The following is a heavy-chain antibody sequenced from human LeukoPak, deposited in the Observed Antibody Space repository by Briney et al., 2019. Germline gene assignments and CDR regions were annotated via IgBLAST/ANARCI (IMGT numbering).Heavy chain of an antibody. Sequence: SQTLSLTCAVFGGSISSGGSSWSWIRQPPGKGLEWLGYIYHSGSTYYNPSLKSRVTISVDRSKNQFSLKLSSVTAADTAVYYCARGLEGVDDAFDIWGQGTMVTVSS. CDR2: IYHSGST. CDR3: ARGLEGVDDAFDI. D-gene: IGHD3-10*01. J-gene: IGHJ3*02. V-gene: IGHV4-30-2*01. CDR1: GGSISSGGSS.